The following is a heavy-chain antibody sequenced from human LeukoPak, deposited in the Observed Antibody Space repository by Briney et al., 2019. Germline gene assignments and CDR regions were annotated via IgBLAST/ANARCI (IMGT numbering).Heavy chain of an antibody. V-gene: IGHV4-59*08. CDR2: MSNNGAT. D-gene: IGHD6-19*01. CDR1: GGSFSGYY. Sequence: SETLSLTCAVSGGSFSGYYWTWIRQSPGKGLEWIGYMSNNGATTYNPSLKSRVTISVDTSKNHFSLKLTSVTAADTAVYYCARGGSGWPYFDYWGQGTLVTVSS. CDR3: ARGGSGWPYFDY. J-gene: IGHJ4*02.